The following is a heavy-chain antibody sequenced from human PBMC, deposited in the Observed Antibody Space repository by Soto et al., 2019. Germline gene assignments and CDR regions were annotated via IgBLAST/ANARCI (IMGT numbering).Heavy chain of an antibody. Sequence: ASVKVSCKASGGTFSSYAISWVRQAPGQGLEWMGGIIPIFGTANYAQKFQGRVTITADESTSTAYMELSSLRSEDTAVYYCARDEYSSSGPFDYWGQGILVTVSS. CDR2: IIPIFGTA. CDR3: ARDEYSSSGPFDY. CDR1: GGTFSSYA. J-gene: IGHJ4*02. D-gene: IGHD6-6*01. V-gene: IGHV1-69*13.